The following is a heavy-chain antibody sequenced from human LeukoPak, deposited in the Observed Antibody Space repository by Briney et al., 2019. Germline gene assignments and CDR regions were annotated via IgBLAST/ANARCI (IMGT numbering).Heavy chain of an antibody. CDR3: ARELGSSGYYGVDY. Sequence: ASVKVSCKASGYSFTGHYIHWVRQAPGQGPEWVGWINPNSGDTTYAQNFQGWVTMTRDTSITTAYMELSRLRSDDTAMYYCARELGSSGYYGVDYWGQGTLVTVSS. D-gene: IGHD3-22*01. J-gene: IGHJ4*02. V-gene: IGHV1-2*04. CDR1: GYSFTGHY. CDR2: INPNSGDT.